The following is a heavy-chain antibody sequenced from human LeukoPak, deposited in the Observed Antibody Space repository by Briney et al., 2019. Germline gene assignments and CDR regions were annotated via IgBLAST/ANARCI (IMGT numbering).Heavy chain of an antibody. D-gene: IGHD3-10*01. Sequence: SETLSLTCTVSGGSISSSSYYWDWIRQPPGKGLAWIGNIFYSGSTYYNPSLKSRVTISVDTSRSQFSLKLNSVTAADTAVYYCARLWFGAYYFDYWGQGTLVTVSS. CDR2: IFYSGST. CDR3: ARLWFGAYYFDY. V-gene: IGHV4-39*01. J-gene: IGHJ4*02. CDR1: GGSISSSSYY.